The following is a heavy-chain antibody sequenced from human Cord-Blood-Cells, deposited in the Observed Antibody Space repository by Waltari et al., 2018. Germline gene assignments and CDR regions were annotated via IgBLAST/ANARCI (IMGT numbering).Heavy chain of an antibody. D-gene: IGHD1-26*01. J-gene: IGHJ4*02. CDR1: GFTFSSYA. Sequence: EVQLVESGGGLVQLGGSLRLSCAASGFTFSSYAMRWVRQAPGEGLEWVSGISGSGGSTYYADSVKGRFTISRDDSKNTLYLQMNSLRAGDTAVYYCAKDRAGATDYWGQGTLVTVSS. CDR2: ISGSGGST. CDR3: AKDRAGATDY. V-gene: IGHV3-23*04.